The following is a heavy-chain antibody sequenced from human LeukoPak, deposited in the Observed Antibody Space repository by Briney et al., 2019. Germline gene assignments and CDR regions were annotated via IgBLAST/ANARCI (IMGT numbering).Heavy chain of an antibody. CDR3: ARAAPHYLYFDY. CDR1: GFTFSSYS. CDR2: ISSSSSYI. Sequence: PGGSLRLSCAASGFTFSSYSMNWVRQAPGKGLEWVSSISSSSSYIYYADSVKGRFTISRDNAKNSLYLQMNSLRAEDTAVYYCARAAPHYLYFDYWGQGTLVTVSS. D-gene: IGHD3-10*01. V-gene: IGHV3-21*01. J-gene: IGHJ4*02.